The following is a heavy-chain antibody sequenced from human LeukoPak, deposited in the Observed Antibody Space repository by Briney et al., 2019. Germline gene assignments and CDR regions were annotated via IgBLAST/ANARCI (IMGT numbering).Heavy chain of an antibody. J-gene: IGHJ5*02. CDR2: IYHSGST. CDR3: ARCNYYDSSGYYGDLWFDP. D-gene: IGHD3-22*01. Sequence: NPSETLSLTCAVSGGSISSSNWWSWVRQPPGKGLEWIGEIYHSGSTNYNPSLKSRVTISVDKSKNQFSLKLSSVTAADTAVYYCARCNYYDSSGYYGDLWFDPWGQGTLVTVSS. CDR1: GGSISSSNW. V-gene: IGHV4-4*02.